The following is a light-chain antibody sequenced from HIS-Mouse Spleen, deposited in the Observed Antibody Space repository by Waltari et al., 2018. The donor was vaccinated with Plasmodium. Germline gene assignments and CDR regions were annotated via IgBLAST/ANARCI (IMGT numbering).Light chain of an antibody. Sequence: QSALPQPASVSGSPGQSITISCTGTSSYVGSYNLFSWYQQHPAKAPKLMIYEGSKRPSGVSNRFSGSKSGNTASLTISGLQAEDEADYYCCSYAGSSTLVFGGGTKLTVL. CDR3: CSYAGSSTLV. CDR1: SSYVGSYNL. V-gene: IGLV2-23*01. CDR2: EGS. J-gene: IGLJ2*01.